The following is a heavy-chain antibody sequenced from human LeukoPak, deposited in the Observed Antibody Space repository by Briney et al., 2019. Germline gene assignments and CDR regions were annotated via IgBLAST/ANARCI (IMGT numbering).Heavy chain of an antibody. D-gene: IGHD3-10*01. Sequence: SETLSLTCTVSGGSISTYYGNWIRQAPGKGLEWIGYIYYSGSTSYNPSLKSRVTISVDTSKNQFSLRLSSVTAADTAMYYCARDVSIRDYYYGMDVWGQGTTVTVSS. CDR1: GGSISTYY. CDR3: ARDVSIRDYYYGMDV. J-gene: IGHJ6*02. V-gene: IGHV4-59*01. CDR2: IYYSGST.